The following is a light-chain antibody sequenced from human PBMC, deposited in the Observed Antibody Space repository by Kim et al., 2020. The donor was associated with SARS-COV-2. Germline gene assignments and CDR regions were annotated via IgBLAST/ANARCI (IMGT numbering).Light chain of an antibody. CDR2: GNN. J-gene: IGLJ2*01. Sequence: GQRVSISCSGGRSNIGSNAVHWYQQLPGTAPKLLIYGNNQRPSGVPDRFSGFKSGTSASLAISGLQSEDEADYYCAAWDGSLNGPIFGGGTRLTVL. V-gene: IGLV1-44*01. CDR1: RSNIGSNA. CDR3: AAWDGSLNGPI.